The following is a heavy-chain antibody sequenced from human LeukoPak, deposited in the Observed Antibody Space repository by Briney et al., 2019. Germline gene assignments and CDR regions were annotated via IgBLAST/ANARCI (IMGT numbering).Heavy chain of an antibody. D-gene: IGHD3-16*01. J-gene: IGHJ4*02. CDR2: INHSGST. CDR1: GGSFSGYY. V-gene: IGHV4-34*01. Sequence: SETLSLTCAVYGGSFSGYYWSWIRQPPGKGLEWIGEINHSGSTNYNPSLTSRVTISVDTSKNQFPLKLSSVTAADTAVYYCARSGSGMGVTCGGVINYWGQGTLVTVSS. CDR3: ARSGSGMGVTCGGVINY.